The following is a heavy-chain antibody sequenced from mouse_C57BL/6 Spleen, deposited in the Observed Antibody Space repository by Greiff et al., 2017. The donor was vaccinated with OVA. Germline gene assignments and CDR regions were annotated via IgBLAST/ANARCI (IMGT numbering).Heavy chain of an antibody. Sequence: EVQLQQSGPELVKPGASVKMSCKASGYTFTDYNMHWVKQSHGKSLEWIGYINPNNGGNSSNQKLKGKATLPVNKSSSTAYLELRSLTSEDSAVYYCAPLYYSNYDYSMDYWGQGTSVTVSS. V-gene: IGHV1-22*01. CDR3: APLYYSNYDYSMDY. D-gene: IGHD2-5*01. J-gene: IGHJ4*01. CDR2: INPNNGGN. CDR1: GYTFTDYN.